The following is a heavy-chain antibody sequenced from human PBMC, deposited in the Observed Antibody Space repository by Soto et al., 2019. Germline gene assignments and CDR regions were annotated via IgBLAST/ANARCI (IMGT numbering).Heavy chain of an antibody. Sequence: QVQLVESGGGVVQPGRSLRLSCAASGFTFSSYAMHWVRQAPGKGLEWVAVISYDGSNKYYADSVKGRFTISRDNSKNTLYLQMNSLRAEDTAVYYCARVPLPSGYASSGLFDYWGQGTLVTVSS. J-gene: IGHJ4*02. CDR2: ISYDGSNK. V-gene: IGHV3-30-3*01. D-gene: IGHD3-22*01. CDR1: GFTFSSYA. CDR3: ARVPLPSGYASSGLFDY.